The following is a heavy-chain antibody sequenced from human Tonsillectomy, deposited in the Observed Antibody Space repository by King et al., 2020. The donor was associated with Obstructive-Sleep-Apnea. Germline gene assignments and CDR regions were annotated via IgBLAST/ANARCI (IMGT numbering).Heavy chain of an antibody. CDR3: ARALTDYYDSSGSDY. Sequence: QVQLVESGGGVVQPGRSLRLSCAASGFTFSTYPMNWVRQAPGKGLEWVAVISYDGSNKYYADSVKGRFTISRDNSKNTLYLQMNSLRAEDTAVYYCARALTDYYDSSGSDYWGKGTLVTVSS. D-gene: IGHD3-22*01. CDR1: GFTFSTYP. V-gene: IGHV3-30*04. J-gene: IGHJ4*02. CDR2: ISYDGSNK.